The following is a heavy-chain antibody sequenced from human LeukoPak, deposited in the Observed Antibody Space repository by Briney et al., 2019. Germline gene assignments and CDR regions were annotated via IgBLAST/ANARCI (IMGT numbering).Heavy chain of an antibody. CDR2: INPSGGST. CDR3: ARSQHGGWYPSEVFDY. D-gene: IGHD2-15*01. CDR1: GYTFTSYY. Sequence: GASVKVSCKASGYTFTSYYMHWVRQAPGQGLEWMGIINPSGGSTSYAQKFQGRVTMTRDTSTSTVYMELSSLRSEDTAVYYCARSQHGGWYPSEVFDYWGQGTLVTVSS. J-gene: IGHJ4*02. V-gene: IGHV1-46*01.